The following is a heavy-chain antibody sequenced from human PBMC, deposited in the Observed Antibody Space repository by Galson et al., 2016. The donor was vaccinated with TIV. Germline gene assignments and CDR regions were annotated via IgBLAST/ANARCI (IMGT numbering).Heavy chain of an antibody. Sequence: LSLTCTVSGGSLSSYYWSWIRQPAGKGLEWIGRIYSSGNTNYNPSLKSRVTMSVDTSKNQFSLTLTSVTAADTAVYYCARASSSPTRFDWGQGTLVTVSS. D-gene: IGHD6-13*01. V-gene: IGHV4-4*07. CDR1: GGSLSSYY. J-gene: IGHJ4*02. CDR3: ARASSSPTRFD. CDR2: IYSSGNT.